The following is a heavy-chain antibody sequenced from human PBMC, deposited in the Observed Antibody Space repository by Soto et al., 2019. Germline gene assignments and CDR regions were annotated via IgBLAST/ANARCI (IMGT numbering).Heavy chain of an antibody. V-gene: IGHV4-31*03. J-gene: IGHJ5*01. CDR1: GGSVTSGGYY. Sequence: QVQLQESGPGLVRPSQTLSLTCTVSGGSVTSGGYYWSWIRHCPGKGLEWIGYIYSSGDTNYTPALNSRVAMSVDTSKNQFSLQLTSVTVADTAIYYCTRAWGPPVTHGYDSWGQGILVTVSS. CDR2: IYSSGDT. CDR3: TRAWGPPVTHGYDS. D-gene: IGHD7-27*01.